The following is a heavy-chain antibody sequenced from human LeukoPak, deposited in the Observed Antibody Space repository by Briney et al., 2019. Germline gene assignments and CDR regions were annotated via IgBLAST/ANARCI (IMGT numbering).Heavy chain of an antibody. Sequence: ASVKVSCKASGYTFTSYDINWVRQATGQGLEWMGWMNPNSGNTGYAQKFQGRVTMTRDASISTAYMELSRLRSDDTAVYYCARGTWELLMDYWGRGTLVTVSS. CDR3: ARGTWELLMDY. V-gene: IGHV1-8*01. D-gene: IGHD1-26*01. CDR2: MNPNSGNT. J-gene: IGHJ4*02. CDR1: GYTFTSYD.